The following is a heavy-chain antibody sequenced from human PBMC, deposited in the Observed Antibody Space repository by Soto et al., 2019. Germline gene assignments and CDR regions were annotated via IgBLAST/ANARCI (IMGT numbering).Heavy chain of an antibody. Sequence: EVQLVESGGGLVQPGGSLRLSCAVSGFTFSNYWMSWVRQAPGKGLEWVANIKQDGSEKYYVDSLKGRFTISRDNAKNSLYLQMNSLGAEDTAVYCCARDGYYDSSGYYYVLGYWGQGTLVTVSS. J-gene: IGHJ4*02. CDR2: IKQDGSEK. CDR3: ARDGYYDSSGYYYVLGY. D-gene: IGHD3-22*01. CDR1: GFTFSNYW. V-gene: IGHV3-7*01.